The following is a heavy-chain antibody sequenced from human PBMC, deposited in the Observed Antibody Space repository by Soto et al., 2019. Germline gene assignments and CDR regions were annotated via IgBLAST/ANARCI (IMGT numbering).Heavy chain of an antibody. V-gene: IGHV4-4*02. J-gene: IGHJ6*02. CDR1: GGSIISSNC. CDR3: ARVRRGVNYYYGMDV. Sequence: SATLSPTCAVSGGSIISSNCLILFRHXPGEGLEWIGEIYHSGSTNYNPSLKSRVTISVDKSKNQFSLKLSSVTAADTAGYYCARVRRGVNYYYGMDVWGQGTTVTVSS. CDR2: IYHSGST. D-gene: IGHD3-10*01.